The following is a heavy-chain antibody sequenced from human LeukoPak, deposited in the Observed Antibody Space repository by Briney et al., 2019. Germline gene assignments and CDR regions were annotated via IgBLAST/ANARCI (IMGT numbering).Heavy chain of an antibody. Sequence: GGSLRLSCAASGFTFSSLWMAWVRQAPGKGLEWVANIKQDGSEKYYVDSVKGRFTISRDNAKTSVSLQMNSLRADDTAVYYCARDGGGWTYFDYWGQGSPVTVSS. CDR3: ARDGGGWTYFDY. J-gene: IGHJ4*02. CDR1: GFTFSSLW. D-gene: IGHD6-19*01. V-gene: IGHV3-7*04. CDR2: IKQDGSEK.